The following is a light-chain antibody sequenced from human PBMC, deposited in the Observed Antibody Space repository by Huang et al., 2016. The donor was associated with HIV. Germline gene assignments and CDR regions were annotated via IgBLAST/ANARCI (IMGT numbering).Light chain of an antibody. CDR1: QSVSSN. CDR2: GAS. Sequence: EIVMTQSPATLSVSPGERATLSCRASQSVSSNLAWYQQKPGQAPRPLIYGASTRARGIPARFSGSGSGTEFNLTISSLQSEDFAVYYCQQYNNWPPYTFGQGTKLEIK. J-gene: IGKJ2*01. CDR3: QQYNNWPPYT. V-gene: IGKV3-15*01.